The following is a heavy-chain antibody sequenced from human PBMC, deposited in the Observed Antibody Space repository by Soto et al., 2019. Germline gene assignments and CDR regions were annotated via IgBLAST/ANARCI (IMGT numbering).Heavy chain of an antibody. CDR3: ARAAAYYDSSGYGIYYYGMDV. Sequence: GGSLRLSCAASGFTFSSYWMHWVRQAPGKGLVWVSRINSDGSSTSYADSVKGRFTISRDNAKNTLYLQMNSLRAEDTAVYYCARAAAYYDSSGYGIYYYGMDVWGQGPTVTVSS. J-gene: IGHJ6*02. D-gene: IGHD3-22*01. CDR1: GFTFSSYW. CDR2: INSDGSST. V-gene: IGHV3-74*01.